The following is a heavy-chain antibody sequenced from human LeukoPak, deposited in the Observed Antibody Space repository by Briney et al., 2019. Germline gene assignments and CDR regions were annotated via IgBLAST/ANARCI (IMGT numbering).Heavy chain of an antibody. J-gene: IGHJ4*02. D-gene: IGHD1-1*01. CDR3: ARWGGTGSLYS. CDR2: VSFDGSKK. V-gene: IGHV3-33*05. CDR1: GFTFSSHG. Sequence: PGGSLRLSCAASGFTFSSHGMHWVRQAPGKGLEWVALVSFDGSKKYSADSVKGRFTISRDNSKNTLYLQMNSLRDEDTAVYYCARWGGTGSLYSWGQGTLVTVSS.